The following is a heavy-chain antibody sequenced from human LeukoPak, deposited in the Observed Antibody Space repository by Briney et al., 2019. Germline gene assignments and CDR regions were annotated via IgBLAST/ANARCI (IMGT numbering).Heavy chain of an antibody. D-gene: IGHD6-19*01. CDR2: IYPGDSDT. V-gene: IGHV5-51*01. J-gene: IGHJ4*02. CDR3: ASQLYSSGDAFDY. CDR1: GYSFPTYW. Sequence: GESLKISCKGSGYSFPTYWIGWVRQMPGKGLEWMGIIYPGDSDTRYSPSFQGQVTISVDKSISTAYLQWSSLKASDSAMYYCASQLYSSGDAFDYWGQGTLVTVSS.